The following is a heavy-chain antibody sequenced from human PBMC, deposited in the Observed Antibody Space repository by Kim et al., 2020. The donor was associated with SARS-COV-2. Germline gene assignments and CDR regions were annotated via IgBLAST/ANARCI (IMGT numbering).Heavy chain of an antibody. CDR2: ISYDGSNK. CDR1: GFTFSSYA. Sequence: GGSLRLSCAASGFTFSSYAMHWVRQAPGKGLEWVAVISYDGSNKYYADSVKGRFTISRDNSKNTLYLQMNSLRAEDTAVYYFARELISGWLYYYYGMDV. V-gene: IGHV3-30-3*01. J-gene: IGHJ6*01. D-gene: IGHD6-19*01. CDR3: ARELISGWLYYYYGMDV.